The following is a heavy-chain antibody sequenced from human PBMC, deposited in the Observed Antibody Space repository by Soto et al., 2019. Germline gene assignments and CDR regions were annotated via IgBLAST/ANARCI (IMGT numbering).Heavy chain of an antibody. CDR1: GLSFSDNF. D-gene: IGHD4-17*01. J-gene: IGHJ4*02. CDR2: ISSSGSTI. Sequence: PVGSLRLSCAASGLSFSDNFMSWIRQAPGKGLEFVSYISSSGSTIYYADSVKGRFTISRDNAKNSLYLQMNSLRAEDTAVYYCSRAGRTTVTTGSFDYWGQGTLVTVSS. CDR3: SRAGRTTVTTGSFDY. V-gene: IGHV3-11*04.